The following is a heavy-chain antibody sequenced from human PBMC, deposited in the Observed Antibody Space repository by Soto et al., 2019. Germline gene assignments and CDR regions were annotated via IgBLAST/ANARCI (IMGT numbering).Heavy chain of an antibody. CDR3: ARPADYGDYAAYYYGMDV. CDR1: GYTFNSYY. CDR2: INPSGGST. V-gene: IGHV1-46*02. J-gene: IGHJ6*02. Sequence: ASVKVSCKASGYTFNSYYMHWVRQAPGQGLEWMGIINPSGGSTSYAQKFQGRVTMTRDTSTSTVYMELSSLRSEDTAVYYCARPADYGDYAAYYYGMDVWGQGTTVTVS. D-gene: IGHD4-17*01.